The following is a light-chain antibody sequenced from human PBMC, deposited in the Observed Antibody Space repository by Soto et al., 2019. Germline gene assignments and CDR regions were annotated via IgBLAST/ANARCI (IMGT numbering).Light chain of an antibody. CDR3: SSYTSSSTSVV. CDR2: EVS. Sequence: QSALTQPASVSGSPGQSITISCTGTSSDVGDYKYVSWYQQHPGKAPKLMIYEVSSRPSGVSNRFSGSKSGNTASLTISGLQAEDEADYYCSSYTSSSTSVVFGGGTKLTVL. CDR1: SSDVGDYKY. V-gene: IGLV2-14*01. J-gene: IGLJ2*01.